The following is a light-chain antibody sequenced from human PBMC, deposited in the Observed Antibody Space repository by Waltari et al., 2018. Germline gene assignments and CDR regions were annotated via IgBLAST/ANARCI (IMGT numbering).Light chain of an antibody. CDR1: ESVSRA. Sequence: EIVLTQSPGTLSLSVGERATVSCRASESVSRALAWYQQKPGQAPRLLIYGAPNRATGIPDRFSGSGSGTDFSLTISRLEPDDFAVYYCQHYLRLPVTFGQGTTVEI. V-gene: IGKV3-20*01. CDR3: QHYLRLPVT. J-gene: IGKJ1*01. CDR2: GAP.